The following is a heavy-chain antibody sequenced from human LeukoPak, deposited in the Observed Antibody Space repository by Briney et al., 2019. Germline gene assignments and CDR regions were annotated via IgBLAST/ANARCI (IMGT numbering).Heavy chain of an antibody. V-gene: IGHV4-59*01. CDR1: GGSISSYY. D-gene: IGHD3-3*01. CDR2: IYYSGST. Sequence: SETLSLTCTVSGGSISSYYWSWIRQPPGKGLEWIGYIYYSGSTNYSPSLKSRATISVDTSKNQFSLKLSSVTAADTAVYYCASGDFWSGYSYDYWGQGTLVTVSS. CDR3: ASGDFWSGYSYDY. J-gene: IGHJ4*02.